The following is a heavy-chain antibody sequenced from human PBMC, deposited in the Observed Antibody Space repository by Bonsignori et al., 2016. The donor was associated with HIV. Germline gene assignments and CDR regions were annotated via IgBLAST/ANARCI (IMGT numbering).Heavy chain of an antibody. D-gene: IGHD2-15*01. J-gene: IGHJ3*02. V-gene: IGHV3-48*02. CDR3: VRDQPLGSWGAFDI. Sequence: WIRQPPGKGLEWVSYISSSSSTIYYADSVKGRFTISRDNAKNSLYLQMNSLRDEDTAVYYCVRDQPLGSWGAFDIWGQGTMVTVSS. CDR2: ISSSSSTI.